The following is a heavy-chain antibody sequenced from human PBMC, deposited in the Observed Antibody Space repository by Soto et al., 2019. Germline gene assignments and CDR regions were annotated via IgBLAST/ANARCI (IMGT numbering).Heavy chain of an antibody. CDR2: IWYDGSNK. J-gene: IGHJ4*02. CDR1: GFTFSSYG. D-gene: IGHD3-22*01. CDR3: ARDAHYDSSGYFGY. V-gene: IGHV3-33*01. Sequence: QVQLVESGGGVVQPGRSLRLSCAASGFTFSSYGMHWVRQAPGKGLEWVAVIWYDGSNKYYADSVKGRFTISRDNSKNTLYLQMNSLRAEETAVYYCARDAHYDSSGYFGYWGQGTLVTVSS.